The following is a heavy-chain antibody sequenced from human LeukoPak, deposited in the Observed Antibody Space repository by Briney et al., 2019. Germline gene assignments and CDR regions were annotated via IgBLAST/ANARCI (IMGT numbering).Heavy chain of an antibody. Sequence: PGGSLRLSCAASGFTVSSNFMSWVRQAPGKGLEWVSIINSSGGSTYYADSVKGRFTISRDNSKNTLYLQMNSLRAEDTAVYYCAKDGATIRSPFDYWGQGTLVTVSS. D-gene: IGHD2-21*01. J-gene: IGHJ4*02. CDR1: GFTVSSNF. V-gene: IGHV3-23*01. CDR2: INSSGGST. CDR3: AKDGATIRSPFDY.